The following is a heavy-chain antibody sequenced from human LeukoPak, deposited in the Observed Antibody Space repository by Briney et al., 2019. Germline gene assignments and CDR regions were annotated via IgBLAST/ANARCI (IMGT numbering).Heavy chain of an antibody. CDR3: ALGWELFYD. D-gene: IGHD1-26*01. CDR1: GYTLTNHY. Sequence: RWASVKVSCKASGYTLTNHYRHWVRQAPGQGLEWMGVINPRSGSTTYAHQFQGRITMTRDTSTSTVYMELSSLRSEDTAVYYCALGWELFYDWGKGTLVTVSS. J-gene: IGHJ4*02. V-gene: IGHV1-46*01. CDR2: INPRSGST.